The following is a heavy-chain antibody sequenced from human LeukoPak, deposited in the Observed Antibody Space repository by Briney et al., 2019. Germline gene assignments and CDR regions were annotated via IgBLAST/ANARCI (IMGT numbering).Heavy chain of an antibody. CDR1: GDSIDSYY. D-gene: IGHD4-11*01. CDR2: IYYRGSA. V-gene: IGHV4-59*08. J-gene: IGHJ5*01. Sequence: SETLSLTCTVSGDSIDSYYWSWIRKPPGKGLEGLGYIYYRGSANYNRSLKSRVTISIDTSKNQFSLKLTSVTAADTAVYYCARLLHDWFDSWGQGTLVAVSS. CDR3: ARLLHDWFDS.